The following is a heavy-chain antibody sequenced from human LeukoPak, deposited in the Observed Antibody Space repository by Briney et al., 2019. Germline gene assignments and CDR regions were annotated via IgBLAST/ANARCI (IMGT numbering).Heavy chain of an antibody. V-gene: IGHV1-18*01. J-gene: IGHJ4*02. CDR1: GYTFTSYG. Sequence: ASVKVSCKASGYTFTSYGINWVRQAPGQGLEWMGWISAYNGNTNYAQKLQGRVTMTTDTSTSTAYMELRSLRSDDTAVYYCARVDHIAVAGTFDYWGQGTLVTVSS. D-gene: IGHD6-19*01. CDR3: ARVDHIAVAGTFDY. CDR2: ISAYNGNT.